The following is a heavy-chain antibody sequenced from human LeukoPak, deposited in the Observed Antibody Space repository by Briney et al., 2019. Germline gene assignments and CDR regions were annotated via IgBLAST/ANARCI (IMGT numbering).Heavy chain of an antibody. V-gene: IGHV3-53*01. CDR2: IYNGGSI. D-gene: IGHD4-23*01. CDR1: GIIVRNNY. Sequence: GGSLRLSCVASGIIVRNNYMTWVRQAPGEGLEWVSVIYNGGSIYYGDSVKGRFTISADNSRNMVYLQMNGLRAEDTAVYYCARTGGGNSGPFDYWGQGTLVTVSS. J-gene: IGHJ4*02. CDR3: ARTGGGNSGPFDY.